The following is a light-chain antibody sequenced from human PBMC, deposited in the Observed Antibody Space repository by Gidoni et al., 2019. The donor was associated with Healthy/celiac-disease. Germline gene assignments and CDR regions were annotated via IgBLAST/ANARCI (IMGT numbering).Light chain of an antibody. CDR2: VAS. Sequence: EIVLTQSPATLSLSPGERATLSCRASQGVSSYLAWYQQKPGQAPRLLIYVASNRATGIPARFSGSGPETDFTLTISSLEPEDFAVYYCQQRSNWPLTFGGGTKVEIK. CDR1: QGVSSY. J-gene: IGKJ4*01. V-gene: IGKV3D-11*01. CDR3: QQRSNWPLT.